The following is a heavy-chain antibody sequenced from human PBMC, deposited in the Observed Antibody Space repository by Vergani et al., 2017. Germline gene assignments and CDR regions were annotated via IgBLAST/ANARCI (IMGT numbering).Heavy chain of an antibody. J-gene: IGHJ4*02. V-gene: IGHV3-73*01. Sequence: VQLVESGGGVVQPGRSLRLSCAASGFTFSSYGMHWVRQAPGKGLEWVGRIRSKANSYATAYAASVKGRFTISRDDSKNTAYLQMNSLKTEDTAVYYCTRQFSSLYDYWGQGTLVTVSS. CDR3: TRQFSSLYDY. CDR1: GFTFSSYG. D-gene: IGHD6-13*01. CDR2: IRSKANSYAT.